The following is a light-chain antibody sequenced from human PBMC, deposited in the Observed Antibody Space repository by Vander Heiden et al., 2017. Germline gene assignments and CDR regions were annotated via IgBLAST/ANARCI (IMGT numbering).Light chain of an antibody. Sequence: DSDLPQSTATLSLSPGERATLSCRASQSVSSYLAWYQQKPGQAPRLLIYDASNRATGIPARFSGSGSGTDFTLTISSLEPEDFAVYYCQQRSNWPLTFGGGTKVEMK. CDR3: QQRSNWPLT. CDR1: QSVSSY. V-gene: IGKV3-11*01. J-gene: IGKJ4*01. CDR2: DAS.